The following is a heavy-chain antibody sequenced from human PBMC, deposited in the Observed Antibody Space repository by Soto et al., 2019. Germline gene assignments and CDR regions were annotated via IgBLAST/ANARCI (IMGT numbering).Heavy chain of an antibody. CDR3: AKPPIGYSSSWYYFDY. J-gene: IGHJ4*02. Sequence: PSETLSLTCTVSGGSISSGGYYWSWIRQHPGKGLEWIGYIYYSGSTYYNPSLKSRFTISRDNSKNTLYLQMNSLRAEDTAVYYCAKPPIGYSSSWYYFDYWGQGTLVTVSS. CDR2: IYYSGST. V-gene: IGHV4-31*03. D-gene: IGHD6-13*01. CDR1: GGSISSGGYY.